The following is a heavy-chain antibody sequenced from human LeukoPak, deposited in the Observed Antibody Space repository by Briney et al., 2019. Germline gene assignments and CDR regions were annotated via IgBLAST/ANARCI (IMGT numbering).Heavy chain of an antibody. CDR3: VRYYDFWSGLHYFDY. Sequence: SQTLSLTCAISGDSVSSSSTAWNWIRQSPSRGLEWLGRTYYMSKWYNDYAVSVKSRITINPDTSKNQFSLQLISVTPAGTAVYYSVRYYDFWSGLHYFDYWGQGTLVTVSS. V-gene: IGHV6-1*01. J-gene: IGHJ4*02. D-gene: IGHD3-3*01. CDR2: TYYMSKWYN. CDR1: GDSVSSSSTA.